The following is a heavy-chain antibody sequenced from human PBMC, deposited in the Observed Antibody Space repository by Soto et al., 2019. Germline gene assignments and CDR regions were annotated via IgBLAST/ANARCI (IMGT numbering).Heavy chain of an antibody. CDR2: IYSGGST. D-gene: IGHD3-9*01. Sequence: EVQLVESGGGLVQPGGSLRLSCAASGFTVSSNYMSWVRQAPGKALEWVSVIYSGGSTYYADSVKGRFTISRDNSKNTLYLQMNSLRAEDRAVYYCARDPYDILTGRGYYMDVWGKGTTVTVSS. V-gene: IGHV3-66*01. J-gene: IGHJ6*03. CDR1: GFTVSSNY. CDR3: ARDPYDILTGRGYYMDV.